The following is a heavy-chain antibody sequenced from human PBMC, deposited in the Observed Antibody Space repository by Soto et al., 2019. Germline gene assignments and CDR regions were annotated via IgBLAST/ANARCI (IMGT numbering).Heavy chain of an antibody. CDR3: TTYNPMLGSDRYRGAY. V-gene: IGHV3-15*01. Sequence: EVQLVESGGGFVKPGGSLRLSCAASGFTFSNAWMSWVRQAPGKGLECVARIKSKIDGGTTDHAAPVKGRFTISRDDSKYTLNSQMSSLETDYTFVYSCTTYNPMLGSDRYRGAYWGQGALVTVS. CDR2: IKSKIDGGTT. J-gene: IGHJ4*02. D-gene: IGHD3-16*02. CDR1: GFTFSNAW.